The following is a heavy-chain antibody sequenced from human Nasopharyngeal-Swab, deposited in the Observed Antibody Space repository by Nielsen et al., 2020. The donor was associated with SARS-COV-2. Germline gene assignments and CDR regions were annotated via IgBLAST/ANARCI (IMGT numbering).Heavy chain of an antibody. Sequence: RQAPGKGLEWIGYIYYTGSTYCNPSLKSRVTISVDTSKNQFSLELTSVTAADTAVYYCARYPSSSWSSYGMDVWGQGTTVTVS. CDR3: ARYPSSSWSSYGMDV. V-gene: IGHV4-31*02. D-gene: IGHD6-13*01. J-gene: IGHJ6*02. CDR2: IYYTGST.